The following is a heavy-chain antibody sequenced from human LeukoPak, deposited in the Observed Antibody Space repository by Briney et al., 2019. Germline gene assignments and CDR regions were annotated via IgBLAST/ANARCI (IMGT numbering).Heavy chain of an antibody. D-gene: IGHD2-15*01. CDR3: ARDVGQYCSGGSCYPLDY. CDR2: TNPNNGNT. Sequence: GASVKVSFKTSGYTFTSYGISWVRQAPGQGLEWMGWTNPNNGNTDYAQRLQGRLTVTKDTSTSTAYMELRSLRSDDTALYYCARDVGQYCSGGSCYPLDYWGQGTLVTVSS. CDR1: GYTFTSYG. J-gene: IGHJ4*02. V-gene: IGHV1-18*04.